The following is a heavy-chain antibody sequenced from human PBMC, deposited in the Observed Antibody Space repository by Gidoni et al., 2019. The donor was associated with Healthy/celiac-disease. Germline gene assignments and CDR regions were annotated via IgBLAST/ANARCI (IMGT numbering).Heavy chain of an antibody. CDR3: ARDWELLPFDP. Sequence: QLQLQESGPGLVKPSETLSLTCTVSGGSISSSSYYWGWLRQPPGKGLEWIGSIYYSGSTYYNPSLKSRVTISVDTSKNQFSLKLSSVTAADTAVYYCARDWELLPFDPWGQGTLVTVSS. J-gene: IGHJ5*02. V-gene: IGHV4-39*07. D-gene: IGHD1-26*01. CDR2: IYYSGST. CDR1: GGSISSSSYY.